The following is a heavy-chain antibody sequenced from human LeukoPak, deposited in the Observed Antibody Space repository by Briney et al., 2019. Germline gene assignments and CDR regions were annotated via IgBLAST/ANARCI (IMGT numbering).Heavy chain of an antibody. V-gene: IGHV3-53*01. J-gene: IGHJ3*02. CDR2: IYNDGST. CDR1: GFRFSNYA. Sequence: GRSLRLSCVASGFRFSNYAMHWVRQAPGEGLEWVSIIYNDGSTYYADSMKGRFTISRDNSKNTLYLQVNSLGAEDTAMYYCARNILFAFDIWGQGTMVTVSS. CDR3: ARNILFAFDI.